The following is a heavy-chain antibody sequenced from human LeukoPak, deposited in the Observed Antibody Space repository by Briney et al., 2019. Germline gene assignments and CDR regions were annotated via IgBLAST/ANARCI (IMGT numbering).Heavy chain of an antibody. J-gene: IGHJ4*02. D-gene: IGHD2-21*01. Sequence: SETLSLTCTVSDDSIRTHYWSWIRQPPGKGLECIGYVYFSGITNYNPSLKSRVTMSVDTSKNQLSLKLSSVTAADTAVYYCARTARLPDSWGQGTLVTVSS. CDR3: ARTARLPDS. V-gene: IGHV4-4*09. CDR1: DDSIRTHY. CDR2: VYFSGIT.